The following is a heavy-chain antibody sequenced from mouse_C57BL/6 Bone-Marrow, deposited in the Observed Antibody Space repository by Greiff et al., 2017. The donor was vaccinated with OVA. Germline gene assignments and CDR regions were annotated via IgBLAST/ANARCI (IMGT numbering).Heavy chain of an antibody. D-gene: IGHD2-3*01. CDR2: ISDGGSYT. CDR1: GFTFSSYA. CDR3: ARDGYYVLDY. V-gene: IGHV5-4*01. Sequence: EVKLVESGGGLVKPGGSLKLSCAASGFTFSSYAMSWVRQTPEKRLEWVATISDGGSYTYYPDNVKSRFTISRDNAKNNLYLQMSHLKSEDTAMYYCARDGYYVLDYWGQGTTLTVSS. J-gene: IGHJ2*01.